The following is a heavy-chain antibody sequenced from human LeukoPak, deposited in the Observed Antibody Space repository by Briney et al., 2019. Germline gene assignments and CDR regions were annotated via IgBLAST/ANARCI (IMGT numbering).Heavy chain of an antibody. J-gene: IGHJ4*02. Sequence: SETLSLTCTVSGGSISSHYWSWIRQPPGKGLEWMGYIYYSGSTNYNPSLKSRVTISIDTSKNQLSLKLSSVTAADTAVYYCARGNILSGYCFDFWGQGALVTVSS. D-gene: IGHD3-9*01. CDR1: GGSISSHY. CDR2: IYYSGST. CDR3: ARGNILSGYCFDF. V-gene: IGHV4-59*11.